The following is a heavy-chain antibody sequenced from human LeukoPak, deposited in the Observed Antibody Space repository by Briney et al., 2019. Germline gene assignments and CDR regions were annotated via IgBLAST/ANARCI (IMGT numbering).Heavy chain of an antibody. Sequence: ASVKVSCKASGFTFTSSAMQWVRQARGQRLEWIGWIVVGSGNTNYAQKFQERVTITRDMSTSTAYMELSSLRSEDTAVYYCAADQYAEGDSSGHDPHYAFDIWGQGTMVTVSS. J-gene: IGHJ3*02. CDR3: AADQYAEGDSSGHDPHYAFDI. D-gene: IGHD3-22*01. V-gene: IGHV1-58*02. CDR1: GFTFTSSA. CDR2: IVVGSGNT.